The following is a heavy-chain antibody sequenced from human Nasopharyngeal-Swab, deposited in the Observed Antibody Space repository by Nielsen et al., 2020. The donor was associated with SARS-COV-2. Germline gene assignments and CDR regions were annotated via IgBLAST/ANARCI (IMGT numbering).Heavy chain of an antibody. V-gene: IGHV3-23*01. J-gene: IGHJ4*02. CDR2: ISAASVNT. Sequence: GESLKISCAASEFTFSSYAMSWVRQAPGKGLEWVSAISAASVNTQYANSVKGRFTISRDNSKNTLYLQMNTLRAEDTAIYYCAKQSANWGSYFDYWGQGTPVTVSS. D-gene: IGHD7-27*01. CDR3: AKQSANWGSYFDY. CDR1: EFTFSSYA.